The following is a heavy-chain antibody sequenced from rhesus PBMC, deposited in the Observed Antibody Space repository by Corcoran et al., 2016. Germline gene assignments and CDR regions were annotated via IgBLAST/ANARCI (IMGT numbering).Heavy chain of an antibody. V-gene: IGHV4-160*01. CDR1: GYSISSNY. D-gene: IGHD3-28*01. CDR2: IYGSTGST. CDR3: ARGPYDSGYYTGLNRFDV. Sequence: QVQLQESGPGLVKPSETLSLTCVVSGYSISSNYWSWSRQSPGKGLDWIGYIYGSTGSTDYNPSLQTRVTISTDTSKNQVSLKLSSVTAADTAVYYCARGPYDSGYYTGLNRFDVWGPGVLVTVSS. J-gene: IGHJ5-1*01.